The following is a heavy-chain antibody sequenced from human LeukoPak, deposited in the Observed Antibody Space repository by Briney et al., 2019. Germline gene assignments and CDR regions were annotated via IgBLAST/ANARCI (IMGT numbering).Heavy chain of an antibody. J-gene: IGHJ4*02. V-gene: IGHV3-7*01. D-gene: IGHD2-21*02. CDR2: INQDGSDK. CDR3: AKDRRVTAYFDY. Sequence: PGGSLRLSCAVSGFTFSNYWMSWVRQAPAKGLEWVAYINQDGSDKYYADSVKGRFTISRDNSKNTLYLQMNSLRAEDTAVYYCAKDRRVTAYFDYWGQGTLVTVSS. CDR1: GFTFSNYW.